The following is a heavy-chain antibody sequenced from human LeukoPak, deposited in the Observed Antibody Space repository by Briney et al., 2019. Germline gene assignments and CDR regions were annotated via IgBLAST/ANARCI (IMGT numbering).Heavy chain of an antibody. CDR2: IHNAGST. V-gene: IGHV4-39*01. Sequence: SETLSLTCTVSGDSISSSTYYWGWIRQPPGEGLEWIGSIHNAGSTYYNPSLKSRVSISLDTSKAHFSLKLRSATAADTAVYYCARHGGISGVGPTEDYWGQGTLVTVSS. D-gene: IGHD1-26*01. CDR3: ARHGGISGVGPTEDY. J-gene: IGHJ4*02. CDR1: GDSISSSTYY.